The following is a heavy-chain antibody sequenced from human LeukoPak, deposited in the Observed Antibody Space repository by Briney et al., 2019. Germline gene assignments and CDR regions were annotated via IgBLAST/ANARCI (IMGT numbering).Heavy chain of an antibody. Sequence: SETLSLTCAVYGGSFSGYYWSWIRQPPGKGLEWIGEINHSGSTNYNPSLKSRVTISVDTSKNQFSLKLSSVTAAGTAVYYCARFARGIVVVPAAMDWFDPWGQGTLVTVSS. CDR2: INHSGST. CDR3: ARFARGIVVVPAAMDWFDP. D-gene: IGHD2-2*01. V-gene: IGHV4-34*01. J-gene: IGHJ5*02. CDR1: GGSFSGYY.